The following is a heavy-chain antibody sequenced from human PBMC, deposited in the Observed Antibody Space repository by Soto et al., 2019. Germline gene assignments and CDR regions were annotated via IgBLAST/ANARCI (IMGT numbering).Heavy chain of an antibody. CDR2: IIPIFGTA. Sequence: ASVKVSCKASGGTFSSYAISWVRQAPGQGLEWMGGIIPIFGTANYAQKFQGRVTITADESTSTAYMELSSLRSEDTAVYYCARDSPAAARAFDIWGQGTMVTVSS. CDR3: ARDSPAAARAFDI. J-gene: IGHJ3*02. CDR1: GGTFSSYA. D-gene: IGHD6-13*01. V-gene: IGHV1-69*13.